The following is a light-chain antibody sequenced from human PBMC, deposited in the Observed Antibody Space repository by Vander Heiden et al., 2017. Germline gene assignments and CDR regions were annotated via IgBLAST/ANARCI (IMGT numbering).Light chain of an antibody. CDR1: SPNIGRHT. J-gene: IGLJ2*01. V-gene: IGLV1-44*01. CDR2: RNH. CDR3: AAWDDSRNGGV. Sequence: GQRGTISCSGSSPNIGRHTVQWYQELTGTAPKLRRYRNHQRPSGVPDRFSGSKSGTSDSLAISGLQSEDKADYDCAAWDDSRNGGVFGGGTKLTVL.